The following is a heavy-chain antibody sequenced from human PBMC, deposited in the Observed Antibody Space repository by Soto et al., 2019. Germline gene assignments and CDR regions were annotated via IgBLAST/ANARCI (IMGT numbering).Heavy chain of an antibody. V-gene: IGHV4-59*01. J-gene: IGHJ4*02. CDR2: IYYSGST. CDR3: ARVDILTGYTLDY. CDR1: GGSISSYY. Sequence: PSETLSLTCTASGGSISSYYWSWIRQPPGKGLEWIGYIYYSGSTNYNPSLKSRVTISVDTSKNQFSLKLSSVTAADTAVYYCARVDILTGYTLDYWGQGTLVTVSS. D-gene: IGHD3-9*01.